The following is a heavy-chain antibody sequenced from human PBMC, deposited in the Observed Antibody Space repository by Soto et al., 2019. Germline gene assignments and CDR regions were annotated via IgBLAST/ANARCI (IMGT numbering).Heavy chain of an antibody. Sequence: QVHLVESGGGVVQPGTSLTLTCTASGFTFRSSGMHWVRQAPGKGLEWLAFLAYDGSQKFFADSVKGRFSISRDNTKNTLFLHISSLTAEDSAIYYFAIVRVTDSPLDHWGPGTLVTVSS. V-gene: IGHV3-30*03. CDR3: AIVRVTDSPLDH. CDR1: GFTFRSSG. CDR2: LAYDGSQK. J-gene: IGHJ4*02. D-gene: IGHD2-21*02.